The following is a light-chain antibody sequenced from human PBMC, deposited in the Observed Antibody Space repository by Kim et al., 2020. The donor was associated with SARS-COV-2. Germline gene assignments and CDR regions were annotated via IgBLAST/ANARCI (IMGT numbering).Light chain of an antibody. CDR1: SLMTYY. CDR2: GEYS. J-gene: IGLJ3*02. Sequence: SSELTQDPSVSVALGQTVRITCQGASLMTYYPSWYQLKPGQAPLLLIYGEYSQRPSGIPDRFSGSNSGDTTSLIITGAQAEDEAVYYCNSRKPGHYHILFGGGTQLTVL. CDR3: NSRKPGHYHIL. V-gene: IGLV3-19*01.